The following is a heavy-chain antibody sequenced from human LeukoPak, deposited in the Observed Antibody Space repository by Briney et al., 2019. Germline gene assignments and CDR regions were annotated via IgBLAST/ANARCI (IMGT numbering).Heavy chain of an antibody. V-gene: IGHV4-61*02. J-gene: IGHJ5*02. D-gene: IGHD3-10*01. Sequence: SQTLSLTCTVSVGPISSDNFCWSWIRQPAGKGLEWIGRICISGSTNYNPSLKSRFTILVDTSKNQFSLKLSSVTAADTAVYYCARDQGYYYGSGSYYSWGQGTLVTVSS. CDR2: ICISGST. CDR3: ARDQGYYYGSGSYYS. CDR1: VGPISSDNFC.